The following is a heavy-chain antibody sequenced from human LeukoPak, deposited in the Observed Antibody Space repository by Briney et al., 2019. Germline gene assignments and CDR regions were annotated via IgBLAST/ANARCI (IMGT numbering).Heavy chain of an antibody. CDR2: ISAYNDNT. Sequence: GASVKVSCKASGYTFTSYGISWVRQAPGQGLEWMGWISAYNDNTNYAQKLQGRVTMTTDTYTNTAYMELRSLRSDDTAVYYCAGSLGYCTSNVCYLKYWGQGTLVTVSS. D-gene: IGHD2-8*01. CDR1: GYTFTSYG. J-gene: IGHJ4*02. CDR3: AGSLGYCTSNVCYLKY. V-gene: IGHV1-18*01.